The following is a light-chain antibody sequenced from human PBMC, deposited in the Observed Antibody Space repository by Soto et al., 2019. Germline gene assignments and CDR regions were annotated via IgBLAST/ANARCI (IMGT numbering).Light chain of an antibody. J-gene: IGKJ3*01. Sequence: DIQMTQSPSSLSASVGDRVTITCRASQGISSYLAWYQQKPGKVPKLLIYAASTLQGGIPSRFSGSGSGTDFTLTISSLQPEDVATYYWQNHNSAPFTFGPGTKVDIK. CDR3: QNHNSAPFT. CDR2: AAS. CDR1: QGISSY. V-gene: IGKV1-27*01.